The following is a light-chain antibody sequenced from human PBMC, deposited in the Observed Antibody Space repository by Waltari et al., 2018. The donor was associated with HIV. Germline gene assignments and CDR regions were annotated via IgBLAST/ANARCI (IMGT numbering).Light chain of an antibody. CDR1: PSVFYTSNNKNY. CDR2: WPS. J-gene: IGKJ1*01. CDR3: QQYYRTPLT. V-gene: IGKV4-1*01. Sequence: DFVMTQSPASLAVSLGERATINCKSSPSVFYTSNNKNYLAWYQQKPGQPPKLLLYWPSTRESGVPDRFSGSGSGTDFTLTISNLQAEDVAVYYCQQYYRTPLTFGQGTKVEIK.